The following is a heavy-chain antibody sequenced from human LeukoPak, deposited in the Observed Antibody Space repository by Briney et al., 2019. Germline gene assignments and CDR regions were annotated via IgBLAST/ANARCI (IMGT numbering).Heavy chain of an antibody. CDR1: RFTFSNYA. D-gene: IGHD4-17*01. J-gene: IGHJ6*02. V-gene: IGHV3-23*01. Sequence: GGSLRLSCAASRFTFSNYAMSWVRLAPGKGLEWVSVISHSGDNTYYADSVKGRFTISRDSSKNMLFLQMNSLRAEDTAVYYCARITYGDYASGMDVWDQGTTVTVSS. CDR2: ISHSGDNT. CDR3: ARITYGDYASGMDV.